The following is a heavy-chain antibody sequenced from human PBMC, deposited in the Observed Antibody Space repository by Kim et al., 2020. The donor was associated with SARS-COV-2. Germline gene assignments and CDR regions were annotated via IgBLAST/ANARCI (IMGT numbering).Heavy chain of an antibody. V-gene: IGHV4-39*01. Sequence: SETLSLTCTVSGASMNSETYFWGWIRQPPGRGLEWIGNIFYSGTTYYNPALKSRATISVDTSKNQFSLKLTSMAATDAAVYFCATQERRWLHSGDYFDYWGQGAGVTVSS. CDR2: IFYSGTT. J-gene: IGHJ4*01. D-gene: IGHD1-1*01. CDR1: GASMNSETYF. CDR3: ATQERRWLHSGDYFDY.